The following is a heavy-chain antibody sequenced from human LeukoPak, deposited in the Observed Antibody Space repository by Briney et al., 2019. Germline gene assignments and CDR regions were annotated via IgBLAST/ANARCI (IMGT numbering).Heavy chain of an antibody. CDR2: IYYSGST. Sequence: KPSETLSLTRTVSGGSISSYYWSWIRQPPGKGLEWIGYIYYSGSTNYNPSLKSRVTMSVDTSKNQFSLKLSSVTAADTAVYYCARDRTTVEMGYYYYYMDVWGKGTTVTISS. V-gene: IGHV4-59*12. CDR3: ARDRTTVEMGYYYYYMDV. CDR1: GGSISSYY. D-gene: IGHD4-17*01. J-gene: IGHJ6*03.